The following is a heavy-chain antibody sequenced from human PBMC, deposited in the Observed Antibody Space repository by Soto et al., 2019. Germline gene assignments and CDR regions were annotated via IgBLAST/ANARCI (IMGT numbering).Heavy chain of an antibody. J-gene: IGHJ4*02. D-gene: IGHD3-10*01. CDR3: AHKSRFRGSGSYYNGNHFDY. CDR2: IYWDDDK. V-gene: IGHV2-5*02. CDR1: GFSLSTSGVG. Sequence: QITLKESGPTLVKPTQTLTLTCTFSGFSLSTSGVGVGWIRQPPGKALEWLALIYWDDDKRYSPSLKSRLTNTKDTSKHQVVLTMTNMDPVDTATYYCAHKSRFRGSGSYYNGNHFDYWGQGTLVTVSS.